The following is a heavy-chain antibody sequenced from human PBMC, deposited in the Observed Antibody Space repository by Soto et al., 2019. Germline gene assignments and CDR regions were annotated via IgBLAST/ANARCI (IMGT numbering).Heavy chain of an antibody. D-gene: IGHD3-9*01. V-gene: IGHV1-24*01. J-gene: IGHJ4*02. CDR3: ATAHLIRYGRDY. Sequence: ASVKVSCKVSGYTLSELSMFWVRQAPGKGLEWMGGFDPEDGETIYAQKFQGRITMTEDTSTDTAYVELSSLRSEDTAVYYCATAHLIRYGRDYWGQGTLVTVSS. CDR2: FDPEDGET. CDR1: GYTLSELS.